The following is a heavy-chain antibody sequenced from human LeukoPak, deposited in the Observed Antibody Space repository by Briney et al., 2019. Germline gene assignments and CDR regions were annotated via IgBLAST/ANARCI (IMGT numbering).Heavy chain of an antibody. D-gene: IGHD3-10*01. V-gene: IGHV4-59*12. CDR2: MYHSGST. CDR1: GGSISSYY. CDR3: ARYGVTMVRGVTLVEAFDY. Sequence: SETLSLTCTVSGGSISSYYWGWIRQPPGKGLEWIGTMYHSGSTNYNPSLKSRVTISVDTSKNQFSLKLSSVTAADTAVYYCARYGVTMVRGVTLVEAFDYWGQGTLVTVSS. J-gene: IGHJ4*02.